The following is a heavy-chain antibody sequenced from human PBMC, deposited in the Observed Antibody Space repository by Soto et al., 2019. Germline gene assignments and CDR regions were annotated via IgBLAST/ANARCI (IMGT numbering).Heavy chain of an antibody. Sequence: EVQLVESGGGLVQPGGSLKLSCAASGFTFSGSAMHWVRQASGKGLEWVGRIRSKANSYATAYAASVKGRFTISRDDSKNTAYLQMNSLKTEDTAVYYCTRLLITSQTIAPGEGPCWGQGTLVTVSS. CDR3: TRLLITSQTIAPGEGPC. D-gene: IGHD1-20*01. J-gene: IGHJ4*02. CDR2: IRSKANSYAT. V-gene: IGHV3-73*01. CDR1: GFTFSGSA.